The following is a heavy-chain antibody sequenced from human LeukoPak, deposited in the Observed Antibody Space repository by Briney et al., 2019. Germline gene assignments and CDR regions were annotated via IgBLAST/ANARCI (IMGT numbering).Heavy chain of an antibody. Sequence: GGSLRLSCAASGFTFSSYAMSWVRQAPGKGLEWVSAISGSGGSTYYADSVKGRFTISRDNSKNTLYLQMNGLRAEDTAIYYCAKERNRSTSCYYYWGQGTLVTVSS. CDR3: AKERNRSTSCYYY. CDR2: ISGSGGST. D-gene: IGHD2-2*01. J-gene: IGHJ4*02. CDR1: GFTFSSYA. V-gene: IGHV3-23*01.